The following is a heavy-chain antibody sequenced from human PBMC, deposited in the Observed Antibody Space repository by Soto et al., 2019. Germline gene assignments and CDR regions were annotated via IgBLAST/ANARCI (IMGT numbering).Heavy chain of an antibody. CDR2: IYYSGST. D-gene: IGHD2-2*01. Sequence: QLQLQESGPGLVKPSETLSLTCTVSGGSISSSSYYWGWIRQPPGKGLEWIGSIYYSGSTYYNPSLKSRVTISVDTSKNQFSLKLSSVTAADTAVYYCARSILGVYQLPYEMATIKRSYNWFDPWGQGTLVTVSS. CDR3: ARSILGVYQLPYEMATIKRSYNWFDP. CDR1: GGSISSSSYY. J-gene: IGHJ5*02. V-gene: IGHV4-39*01.